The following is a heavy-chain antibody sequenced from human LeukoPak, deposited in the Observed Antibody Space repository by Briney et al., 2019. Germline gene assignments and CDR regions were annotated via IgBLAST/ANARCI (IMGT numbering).Heavy chain of an antibody. CDR1: GGSFSGYY. CDR2: INHSGST. Sequence: SETLSLTCAVYGGSFSGYYWSWIRQPPGKGLEWIGEINHSGSTNYNPSLKSRVTISVDTSKNQFSLKLSSVTAADTAVYYCARKEDKELDYWGQGTLVTVSS. D-gene: IGHD2-15*01. CDR3: ARKEDKELDY. J-gene: IGHJ4*02. V-gene: IGHV4-34*01.